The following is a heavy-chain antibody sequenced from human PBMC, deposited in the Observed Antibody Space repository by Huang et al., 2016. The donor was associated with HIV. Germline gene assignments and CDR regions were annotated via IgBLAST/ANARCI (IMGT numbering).Heavy chain of an antibody. CDR2: INSEGDST. V-gene: IGHV3-74*01. D-gene: IGHD3-22*01. CDR3: ARDPRIQSWLNFFDY. CDR1: GFSISSYW. J-gene: IGHJ4*02. Sequence: EVQLVESGGGLVQPGGSLRLSCAASGFSISSYWMHWVRQAPGKGLVRWSRINSEGDSTSYADSVKGRFTISRDNAKNTLYLQMNSLRAEDTAVYYCARDPRIQSWLNFFDYWGQGTLVSVSS.